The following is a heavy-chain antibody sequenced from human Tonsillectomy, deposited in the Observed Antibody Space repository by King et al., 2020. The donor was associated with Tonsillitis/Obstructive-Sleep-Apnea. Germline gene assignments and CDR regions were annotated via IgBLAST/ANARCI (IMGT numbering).Heavy chain of an antibody. CDR2: ISGSGDNT. J-gene: IGHJ4*02. CDR1: GFTFSSYA. Sequence: DVQLVESGGGLVQPGGSLRLSCAASGFTFSSYAMSWVRQAPGKGLEWVSSISGSGDNTYYADSVKGRFTISRDNSKNTLYLQMNSLRAEDTALYYCAKHLWFGEFLRYFDYWGQGTLVTVSS. V-gene: IGHV3-23*04. CDR3: AKHLWFGEFLRYFDY. D-gene: IGHD3-10*01.